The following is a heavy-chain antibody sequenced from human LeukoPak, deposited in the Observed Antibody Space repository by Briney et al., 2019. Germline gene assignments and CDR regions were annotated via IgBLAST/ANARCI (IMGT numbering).Heavy chain of an antibody. J-gene: IGHJ4*02. D-gene: IGHD3-22*01. CDR3: AKALESSGLFDH. V-gene: IGHV3-23*01. CDR1: GFNFNGYA. CDR2: VLVSADTT. Sequence: TGGSLRLSCEASGFNFNGYAMSWVRQAPGKGLEWVSGVLVSADTTLYADSVKGRFTVSRDNSKNRLYLQMNSLRAEDTAVYYCAKALESSGLFDHWGQGTLVTVSS.